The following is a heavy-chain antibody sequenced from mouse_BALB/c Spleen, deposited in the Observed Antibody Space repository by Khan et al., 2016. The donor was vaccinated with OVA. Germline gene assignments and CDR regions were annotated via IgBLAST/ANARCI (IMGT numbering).Heavy chain of an antibody. V-gene: IGHV1S136*01. J-gene: IGHJ3*01. CDR2: ISPYSDGA. CDR1: GYTFTSYA. Sequence: EVQLQESGPELVKPGASVKMSCKASGYTFTSYAMHWVKQKHRQGLEWIGYISPYSDGAKYNERFRGKATLTSDKSSSTAYMELSSLTSEDSAVLYCLQSPFYYGSAYERFAYWGQGTLVTVSA. D-gene: IGHD1-1*01. CDR3: LQSPFYYGSAYERFAY.